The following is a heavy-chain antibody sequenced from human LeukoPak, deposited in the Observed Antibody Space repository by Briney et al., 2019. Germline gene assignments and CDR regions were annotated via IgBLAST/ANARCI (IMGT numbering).Heavy chain of an antibody. CDR1: GYTLTSLY. CDR2: INPSGGST. D-gene: IGHD6-19*01. V-gene: IGHV1-46*01. J-gene: IGHJ4*02. CDR3: ARALRKWLGPQFFDY. Sequence: APRKVSCKASGYTLTSLYNHRVGPAPGPGAGWIGIINPSGGSTSYAQKFQGRVTMTRDTSTSTVYMELSSLRSEDTAVYYCARALRKWLGPQFFDYWGQGTLVTVSS.